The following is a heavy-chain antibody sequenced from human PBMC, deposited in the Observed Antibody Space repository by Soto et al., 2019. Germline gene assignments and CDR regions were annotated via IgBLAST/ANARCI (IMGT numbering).Heavy chain of an antibody. CDR1: GFTFSSDW. CDR2: INTDGSDT. Sequence: GGSLRLSCAASGFTFSSDWMHWVRQAPGKGLVWVSRINTDGSDTSYADSVKGRFTISRDNAKNTLYLQMNSLRAEDTAVYYCAKDSPTFDYWGQGTLVTVSS. J-gene: IGHJ4*02. V-gene: IGHV3-74*01. CDR3: AKDSPTFDY.